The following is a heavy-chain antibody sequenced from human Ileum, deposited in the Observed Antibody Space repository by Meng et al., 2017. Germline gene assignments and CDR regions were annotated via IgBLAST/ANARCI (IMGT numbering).Heavy chain of an antibody. CDR2: IYLEGSP. J-gene: IGHJ4*02. D-gene: IGHD2-15*01. V-gene: IGHV4-4*03. Sequence: ERLQEPGPGWVKHPGPLSLACTVSGGPISSSFYCRWVRQSPGKGLDWIGQIYLEGSPNYNPSLVSRVTISVDKSKNHFLLRLTSVPAADTAIFYCVRHGGKSFDSWGQGTLVTVSS. CDR3: VRHGGKSFDS. CDR1: GGPISSSFY.